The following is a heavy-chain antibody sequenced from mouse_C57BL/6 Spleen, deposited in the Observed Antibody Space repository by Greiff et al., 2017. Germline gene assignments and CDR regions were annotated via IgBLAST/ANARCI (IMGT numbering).Heavy chain of an antibody. J-gene: IGHJ4*01. CDR2: INPNNGGT. V-gene: IGHV1-22*01. Sequence: EVQLVESGPELVKPGASVKMSCKASGYTFTDYNMHWVKQSHGKSLEWIGYINPNNGGTSYNQKFKGKATLTVNKSSSTAYMELRSLTSEDSAVYYCALITRYAMDYWGQGTSVTVSS. CDR3: ALITRYAMDY. CDR1: GYTFTDYN. D-gene: IGHD1-1*01.